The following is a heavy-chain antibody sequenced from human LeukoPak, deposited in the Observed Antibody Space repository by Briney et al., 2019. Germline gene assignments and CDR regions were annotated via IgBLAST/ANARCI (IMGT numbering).Heavy chain of an antibody. D-gene: IGHD2/OR15-2a*01. Sequence: TGGSLRLSCAASGFTFSAYWMTWVRQAPGKGLQWVANIKRDGSERQYGASVKGRFTISRDNADKSLYLQMNSLRAEDTAVYYCARDPASNSYERGALDIWGQGTMVTVSS. CDR3: ARDPASNSYERGALDI. CDR1: GFTFSAYW. J-gene: IGHJ3*02. V-gene: IGHV3-7*01. CDR2: IKRDGSER.